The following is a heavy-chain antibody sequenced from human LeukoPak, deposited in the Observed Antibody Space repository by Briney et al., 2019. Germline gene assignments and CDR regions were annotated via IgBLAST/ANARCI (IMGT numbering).Heavy chain of an antibody. CDR2: IYYSGIT. J-gene: IGHJ4*02. CDR1: AGSISSGGYY. CDR3: ARGTTGVIGFDY. V-gene: IGHV4-31*03. D-gene: IGHD3-16*02. Sequence: TSQTLSLTCTVSAGSISSGGYYWSWIRQHPGKGMEWIGYIYYSGITYYNPSPNSRLIISVDTFKNQSSLKLGSVTAADKAVYYCARGTTGVIGFDYWGQGTLVSVSS.